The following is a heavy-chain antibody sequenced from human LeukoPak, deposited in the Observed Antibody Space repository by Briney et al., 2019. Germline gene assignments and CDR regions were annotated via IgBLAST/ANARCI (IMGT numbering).Heavy chain of an antibody. CDR3: ARQRAYYYDSSVPYYFDY. CDR2: IYYSGST. CDR1: DGSISSYY. J-gene: IGHJ4*02. V-gene: IGHV4-59*08. D-gene: IGHD3-22*01. Sequence: SETLSLTCTVSDGSISSYYWSWIRQPPGKGLEWIGYIYYSGSTNYNPSLKSRVTISVDTSKNQFSLKLSSVTAADTAVYYCARQRAYYYDSSVPYYFDYWGQGTLVTVSS.